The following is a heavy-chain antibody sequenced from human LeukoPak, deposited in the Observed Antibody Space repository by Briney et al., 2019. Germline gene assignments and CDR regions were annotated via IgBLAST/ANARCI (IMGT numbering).Heavy chain of an antibody. J-gene: IGHJ1*01. Sequence: SETLSLTCTVSGGSISSSSYYWGWIRQPPGKGLEWIGNIYYDRSTYYNPSLKSRVTISVDTSKNQFSLKLNSVTAADTAVYYCARVHSSSQQYFQHWGQGTLVTVSS. CDR3: ARVHSSSQQYFQH. V-gene: IGHV4-39*07. CDR1: GGSISSSSYY. CDR2: IYYDRST. D-gene: IGHD6-13*01.